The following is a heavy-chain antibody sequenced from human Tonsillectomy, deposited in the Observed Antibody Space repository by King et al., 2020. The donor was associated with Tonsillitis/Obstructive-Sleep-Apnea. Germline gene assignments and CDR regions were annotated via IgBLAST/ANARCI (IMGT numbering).Heavy chain of an antibody. Sequence: VQLVESGGGLIQPGGSLRLSCAASGFTVSSNYMSWVRQAPGKGLEWVSVIYSGDNTYYADSVKGRFTISRDNSKNTLYLQMNSLRAEDTAVYYCARDPRGSGVNDYWGQGTLVTVSS. V-gene: IGHV3-53*01. J-gene: IGHJ4*02. CDR2: IYSGDNT. CDR3: ARDPRGSGVNDY. D-gene: IGHD2-15*01. CDR1: GFTVSSNY.